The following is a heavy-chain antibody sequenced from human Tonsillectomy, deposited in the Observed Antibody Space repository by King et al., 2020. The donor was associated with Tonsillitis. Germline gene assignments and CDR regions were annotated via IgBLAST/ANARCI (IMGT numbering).Heavy chain of an antibody. D-gene: IGHD6-13*01. CDR3: EVSYSSSASSQSTVGYFDY. CDR2: INPNSGGT. CDR1: GYTFTGYY. Sequence: VQLVESGAEVKKHGASVKVSCKASGYTFTGYYMHWVRQAPGQGLEWLGWINPNSGGTNYAQKFQGRVTMTRDTSISTAYMELSRLRSDDTDVYYCEVSYSSSASSQSTVGYFDYWGQGTLVTVS. J-gene: IGHJ4*02. V-gene: IGHV1-2*02.